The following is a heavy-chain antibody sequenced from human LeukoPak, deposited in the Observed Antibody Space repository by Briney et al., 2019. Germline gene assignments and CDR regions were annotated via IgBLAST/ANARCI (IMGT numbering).Heavy chain of an antibody. CDR1: GFTFSSYA. Sequence: GGSLRLSCATSGFTFSSYAMTWVRQAPGKRLEWVSTISGDGSATYYADSVKGRFTISRDNSQNTGYLQMNSLRADDTAVYYCARAGGGWRFDYWGQGTLVTVSS. J-gene: IGHJ4*02. CDR3: ARAGGGWRFDY. D-gene: IGHD6-19*01. CDR2: ISGDGSAT. V-gene: IGHV3-23*01.